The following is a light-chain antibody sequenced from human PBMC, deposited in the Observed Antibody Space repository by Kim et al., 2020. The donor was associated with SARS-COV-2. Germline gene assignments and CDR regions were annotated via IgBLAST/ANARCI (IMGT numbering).Light chain of an antibody. Sequence: VKPNGKITTAWRAREVNGSSLHWYKKNPAKSPELPIKDASQSLSGGPSGFMGRGFGKDFTLTINGLEAEDAETYYCHQSSSLPHTFGPGTKVDIK. CDR1: EVNGSS. CDR3: HQSSSLPHT. V-gene: IGKV6-21*01. J-gene: IGKJ3*01. CDR2: DAS.